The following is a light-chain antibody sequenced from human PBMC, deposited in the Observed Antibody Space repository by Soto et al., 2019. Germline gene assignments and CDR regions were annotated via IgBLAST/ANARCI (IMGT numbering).Light chain of an antibody. CDR2: DVS. V-gene: IGLV2-11*01. Sequence: QSALTQPRSVSGSPGQSITISCSGTIHDIGGYNFISWYQQHPGTAPKIIIYDVSKRPSGVPDRFSGSSSGNTPSLTTSGLQTEDDAFYYCCSYAGSNTLDFGGGTKVTVL. CDR3: CSYAGSNTLD. J-gene: IGLJ2*01. CDR1: IHDIGGYNF.